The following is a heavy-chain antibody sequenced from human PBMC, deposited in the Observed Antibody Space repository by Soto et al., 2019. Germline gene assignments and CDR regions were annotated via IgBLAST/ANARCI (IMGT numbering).Heavy chain of an antibody. D-gene: IGHD6-13*01. V-gene: IGHV4-39*02. J-gene: IGHJ3*01. Sequence: SETLSLTCTVSGGSISSSSYYWGWIRQPPGKGLEWIGSIYYSGSTYYNPSLKSRVTISVDMSKNQFSLKLSSVTAADTAVYYCARDRMAADATEVAFDFWGQGTMVTVSS. CDR2: IYYSGST. CDR1: GGSISSSSYY. CDR3: ARDRMAADATEVAFDF.